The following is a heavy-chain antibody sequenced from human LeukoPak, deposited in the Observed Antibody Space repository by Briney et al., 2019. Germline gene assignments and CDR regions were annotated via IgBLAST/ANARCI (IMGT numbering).Heavy chain of an antibody. V-gene: IGHV3-7*01. CDR1: GFTFSSYE. Sequence: QSGGSLRLSCAASGFTFSSYEMSWVRQAPGKGLEWVANIKQDGSEKYYVDSVKGRFTISRDNAKNSLYLQINSRRAEDTAVYYCARDKAVGATLFDYWGQGTLVTVSS. J-gene: IGHJ4*02. D-gene: IGHD1-26*01. CDR3: ARDKAVGATLFDY. CDR2: IKQDGSEK.